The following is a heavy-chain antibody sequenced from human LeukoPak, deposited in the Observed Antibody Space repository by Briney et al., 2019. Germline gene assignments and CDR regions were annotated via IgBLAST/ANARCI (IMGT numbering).Heavy chain of an antibody. V-gene: IGHV4-59*01. CDR2: IYYSGST. CDR3: ARPLGNGYSYWYFDL. J-gene: IGHJ2*01. CDR1: GGSISDYY. Sequence: SETLSLTCTVSGGSISDYYWSWIRQPPGKGLEWIGYIYYSGSTNSNPSLKSRVTISIDTSKNQISLKLSSVTAADTAVYYCARPLGNGYSYWYFDLWGRGALVTVSS. D-gene: IGHD3-22*01.